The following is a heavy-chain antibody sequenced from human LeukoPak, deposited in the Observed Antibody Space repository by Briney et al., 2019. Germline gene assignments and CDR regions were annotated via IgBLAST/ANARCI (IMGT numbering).Heavy chain of an antibody. D-gene: IGHD5-24*01. V-gene: IGHV4-39*01. CDR1: GGSISSSTYS. CDR2: IYYSGST. J-gene: IGHJ4*02. CDR3: ARLGNGYNRYYFEY. Sequence: SVTLSLTCTVFGGSISSSTYSWGWIRQPPGKGLEWIGNIYYSGSTDYNPSLKSRVLIFVDTSKNQCSLKLRSATAADTAVYYCARLGNGYNRYYFEYWGQGTLVTVSS.